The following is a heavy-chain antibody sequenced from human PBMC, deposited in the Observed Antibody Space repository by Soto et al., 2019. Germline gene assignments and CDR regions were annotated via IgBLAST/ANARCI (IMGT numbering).Heavy chain of an antibody. V-gene: IGHV1-2*04. CDR1: GYTFTGYY. Sequence: QVQLVQSGAEVKKPGASVKVSCQASGYTFTGYYMHWVRQAPGQGLEWMGWINPNSGGTNYAQKFQGWVTMTRDTSISTAYMELSRLRSDDTAVYYCAKGEQLVRGYYYYYMDVWGKGTTVTVSS. J-gene: IGHJ6*03. CDR3: AKGEQLVRGYYYYYMDV. D-gene: IGHD6-13*01. CDR2: INPNSGGT.